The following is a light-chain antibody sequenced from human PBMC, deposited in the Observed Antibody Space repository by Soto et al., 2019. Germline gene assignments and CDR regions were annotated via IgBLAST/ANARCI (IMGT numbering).Light chain of an antibody. V-gene: IGKV1-39*01. Sequence: DIQMTQSPSSLSASVGDRVTITCRASQSISSYLNWYQQKPGKAPKLLIYAASSLQSGVPSRFSGSGSGTDFTLTISSLQPADFATYYCQQSYSTPYTVGQGAKREIK. J-gene: IGKJ2*01. CDR1: QSISSY. CDR3: QQSYSTPYT. CDR2: AAS.